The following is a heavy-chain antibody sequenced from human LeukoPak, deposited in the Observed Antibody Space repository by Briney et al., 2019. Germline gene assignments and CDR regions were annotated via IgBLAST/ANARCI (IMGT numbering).Heavy chain of an antibody. D-gene: IGHD6-19*01. CDR1: GGSFSGYY. V-gene: IGHV4-59*10. CDR2: IYSSGST. J-gene: IGHJ6*03. CDR3: ARRSTVAGYYYYYMDV. Sequence: SETLSLTCAVYGGSFSGYYWSWIRQPAGKGLEWIGRIYSSGSTNYNPSLKSRVTISVDTSKNQFSLKLSSVTAADTAVYYCARRSTVAGYYYYYMDVWGKGTTVTISS.